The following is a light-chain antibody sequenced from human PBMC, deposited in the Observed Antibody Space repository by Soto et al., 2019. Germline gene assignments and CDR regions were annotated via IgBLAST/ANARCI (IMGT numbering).Light chain of an antibody. V-gene: IGKV3-20*01. CDR1: QSVSSSY. J-gene: IGKJ1*01. CDR3: QQYDDSPGT. CDR2: GAS. Sequence: IVLTQSPGTLSLSPGERATLSCRAIQSVSSSYLAWYQQKPGQAPRLLIYGASNRATAIPDMFSGSGSGTDFTLTISRLEPEDFAVYYCQQYDDSPGTFGQGTKVEIK.